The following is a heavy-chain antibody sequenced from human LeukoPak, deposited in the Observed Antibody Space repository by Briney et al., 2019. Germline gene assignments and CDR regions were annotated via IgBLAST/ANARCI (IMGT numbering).Heavy chain of an antibody. Sequence: AGSLRLSCAASGFTFSSYDMHWVRQATGKGLEWVSAIGTAGDTYYPGSVKGRFTISRENAKNSLYLQMNSLRAGDTAVYYCARGSGSYYVTNNIFDYWGQGTLVTVSS. D-gene: IGHD1-26*01. CDR2: IGTAGDT. V-gene: IGHV3-13*01. J-gene: IGHJ4*02. CDR3: ARGSGSYYVTNNIFDY. CDR1: GFTFSSYD.